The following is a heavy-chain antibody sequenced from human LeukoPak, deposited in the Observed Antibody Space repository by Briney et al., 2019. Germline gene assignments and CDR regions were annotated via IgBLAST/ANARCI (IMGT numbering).Heavy chain of an antibody. J-gene: IGHJ4*02. CDR3: ASRILPYGSGSFDY. V-gene: IGHV4-39*01. D-gene: IGHD3-10*01. CDR1: GGSISSSSYY. CDR2: IYYSGST. Sequence: SETLSLTCTASGGSISSSSYYWGWIRQPPGKGLEWIGSIYYSGSTYYNPSLKSRVTISVDTSKNQFSLKLSSVTAADTAVYYCASRILPYGSGSFDYWGQGTLVTVSS.